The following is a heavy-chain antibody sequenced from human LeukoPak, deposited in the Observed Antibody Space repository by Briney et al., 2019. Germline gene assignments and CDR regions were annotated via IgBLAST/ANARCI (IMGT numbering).Heavy chain of an antibody. CDR2: IYYSGST. CDR3: ARHCIAAAWGWFDP. CDR1: GGSISSSSYY. Sequence: PSETLSLTCTVSGGSISSSSYYWGWIRQPPGKGLEWIGSIYYSGSTYYNPSLKSRVTISVDTSKNQFSLKLSSVTAADTAVYYCARHCIAAAWGWFDPWGQGTLVTVSS. J-gene: IGHJ5*02. V-gene: IGHV4-39*01. D-gene: IGHD6-13*01.